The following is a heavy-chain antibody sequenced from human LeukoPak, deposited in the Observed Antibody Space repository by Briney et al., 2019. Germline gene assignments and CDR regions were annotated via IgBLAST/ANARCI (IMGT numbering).Heavy chain of an antibody. V-gene: IGHV3-23*01. Sequence: GGSLRLSCAASGFTFSSYGMSWVRLAPGKGLEWVSAISGSGGSTYYADSVKGRFTISRDNSKNTLYLQMNSLRAEDTALYYCSKDAGSGTYGTFDYWGQGTLVIVSS. CDR2: ISGSGGST. CDR3: SKDAGSGTYGTFDY. CDR1: GFTFSSYG. D-gene: IGHD3-10*01. J-gene: IGHJ4*02.